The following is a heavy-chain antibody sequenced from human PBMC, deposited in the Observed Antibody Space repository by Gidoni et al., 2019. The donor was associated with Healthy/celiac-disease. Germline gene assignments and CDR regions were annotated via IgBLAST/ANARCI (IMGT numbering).Heavy chain of an antibody. CDR2: ISSSSSYI. V-gene: IGHV3-21*01. D-gene: IGHD1-26*01. CDR1: GSTFSSYS. J-gene: IGHJ4*02. Sequence: EVQLLESGGGLVKPGGCLRLSCAAYGSTFSSYSMNWVRQAPGKGLECVSFISSSSSYIYYSDSVKGRFTISRDNAKNSLYLQMNSLIAEDTAVYYCARDLSWELEEVYWGQGTLVTVSS. CDR3: ARDLSWELEEVY.